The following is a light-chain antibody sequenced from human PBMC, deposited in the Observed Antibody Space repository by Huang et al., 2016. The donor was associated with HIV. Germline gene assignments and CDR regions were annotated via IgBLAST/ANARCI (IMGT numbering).Light chain of an antibody. CDR3: QQTYSSPPWT. CDR2: AAS. V-gene: IGKV1-39*01. J-gene: IGKJ1*01. Sequence: DIQMTQSPSSLSASVGDRVTITCRASQTITNDLNWYLQIPGKAPKLLIYAASGLQSGVPSRFSGSGSGTNFTLTIRSLQPEDFATYYCQQTYSSPPWTFGQGTKVEIK. CDR1: QTITND.